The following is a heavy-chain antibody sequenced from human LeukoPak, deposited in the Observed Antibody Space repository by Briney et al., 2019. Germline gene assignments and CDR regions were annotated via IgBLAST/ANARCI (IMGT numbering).Heavy chain of an antibody. Sequence: GGSLTLSCTASGFTFSSYAMSWVRQAPGKGLEWVSAISGSGDNTYYADSMKGRFTISTDNSKNTLYLQINSLRDEDTGVYHCTPRRGYFDYWGQGTLVTVSS. J-gene: IGHJ4*02. CDR3: TPRRGYFDY. V-gene: IGHV3-23*01. CDR1: GFTFSSYA. CDR2: ISGSGDNT.